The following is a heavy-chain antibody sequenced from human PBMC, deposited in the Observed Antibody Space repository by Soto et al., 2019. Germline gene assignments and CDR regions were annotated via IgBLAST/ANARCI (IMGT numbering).Heavy chain of an antibody. J-gene: IGHJ4*02. D-gene: IGHD1-1*01. CDR1: GFMFSSAW. CDR3: VEGWNDF. V-gene: IGHV3-15*01. Sequence: HLVESGGDLVKPGGSLRLSCAASGFMFSSAWMSWVRQAPGKGLEWVGRIKIKRDGGTTDYAPPVKGRFVISRDDSKNTLYLQMNSLKTDDTAVYYCVEGWNDFWGQGTLVAVSS. CDR2: IKIKRDGGTT.